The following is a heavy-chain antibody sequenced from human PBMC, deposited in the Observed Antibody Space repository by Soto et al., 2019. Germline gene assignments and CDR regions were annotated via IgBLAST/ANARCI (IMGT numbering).Heavy chain of an antibody. CDR1: GGSFSGYY. CDR2: INHSGST. V-gene: IGHV4-34*01. CDR3: ARGRMGRGVKAPRWFDP. D-gene: IGHD3-10*01. Sequence: SETLSLTCAVYGGSFSGYYWSWIRQPPGKGLEWIGEINHSGSTNYNPSLKSRVTISVDTSKNQFSLKLSSVTAADTAVYYCARGRMGRGVKAPRWFDPWGQGTLVTVSS. J-gene: IGHJ5*02.